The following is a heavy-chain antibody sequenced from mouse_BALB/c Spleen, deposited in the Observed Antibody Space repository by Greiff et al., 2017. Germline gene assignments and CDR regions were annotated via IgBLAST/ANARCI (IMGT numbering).Heavy chain of an antibody. CDR3: ARDYGYPGY. CDR2: ISSGSSTI. D-gene: IGHD1-2*01. CDR1: GFTFSSFG. Sequence: EVQGVESGGGLVQPGGSRKLSCAASGFTFSSFGMHWVRQAPEKGLEWVAYISSGSSTIYYADTVKGRFTISRDNPKNTLFLQMTSLRSEDTAMYYCARDYGYPGYWGQGTTLTVSS. J-gene: IGHJ2*01. V-gene: IGHV5-17*02.